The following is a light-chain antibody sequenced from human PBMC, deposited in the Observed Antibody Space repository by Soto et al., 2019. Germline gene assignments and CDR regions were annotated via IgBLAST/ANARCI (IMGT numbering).Light chain of an antibody. Sequence: EIVLTQSPGALSLSPGERATLSCRASQSVSSGYLAWYQQKPGQAPRLLIFATSRRATGIPDRFSGSGSGTDFTPTTSRLEHEDVAVYYCQQYGSSPPITFGQGTRLEIK. CDR1: QSVSSGY. V-gene: IGKV3-20*01. CDR3: QQYGSSPPIT. J-gene: IGKJ5*01. CDR2: ATS.